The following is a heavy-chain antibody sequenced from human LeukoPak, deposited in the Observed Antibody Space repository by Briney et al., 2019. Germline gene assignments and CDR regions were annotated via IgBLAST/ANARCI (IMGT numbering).Heavy chain of an antibody. Sequence: GESLKISCKGSGYSFTSYWIGWVRQMPGKGLEWMGIIYPGDSDTRYSPSFQGQVTISADKPISTAYLQWSSLKASDTAMYYCARRATYYYDSSGYTNLYYFDYWGQGTLVTVSS. D-gene: IGHD3-22*01. CDR2: IYPGDSDT. CDR1: GYSFTSYW. V-gene: IGHV5-51*01. CDR3: ARRATYYYDSSGYTNLYYFDY. J-gene: IGHJ4*02.